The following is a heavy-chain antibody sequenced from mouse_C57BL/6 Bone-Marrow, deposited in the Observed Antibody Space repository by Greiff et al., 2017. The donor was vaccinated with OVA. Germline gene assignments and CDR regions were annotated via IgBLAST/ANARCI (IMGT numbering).Heavy chain of an antibody. J-gene: IGHJ1*03. Sequence: EVKVEESGAGLVKPGGSLKLSCAASGFTFSSYAMSWVRQTPEKRLEWVAYISSGGDYIYYADTVKGRFTITRDNAWNTLYLQLSSLKSEDTSMYYCTRVGYYGSRKEYFGVWGTGTTVTVSS. V-gene: IGHV5-9-1*02. D-gene: IGHD1-1*01. CDR3: TRVGYYGSRKEYFGV. CDR2: ISSGGDYI. CDR1: GFTFSSYA.